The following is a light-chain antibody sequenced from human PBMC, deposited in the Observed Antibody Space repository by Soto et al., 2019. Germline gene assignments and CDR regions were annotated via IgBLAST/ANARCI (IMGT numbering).Light chain of an antibody. CDR3: SSYTSSSTRD. Sequence: QSALTQPASVSGSPGQSITISCTGTSSDVGGYNYVSWYQQHPGKAPKLMIYEVSNRPSGVSNRFSGSKSGNTSSLTISGLQAEYEADYYSSSYTSSSTRDFGTGTKLTVL. V-gene: IGLV2-14*01. CDR2: EVS. CDR1: SSDVGGYNY. J-gene: IGLJ1*01.